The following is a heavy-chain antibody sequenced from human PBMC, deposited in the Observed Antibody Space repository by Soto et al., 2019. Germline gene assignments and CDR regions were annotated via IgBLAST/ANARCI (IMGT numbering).Heavy chain of an antibody. CDR1: GFTFSSYA. J-gene: IGHJ4*02. D-gene: IGHD2-21*01. CDR2: ISGSGGST. V-gene: IGHV3-23*01. Sequence: EVQLLESGGGLVQPGGSLRLSCAASGFTFSSYAMSWVRQAPGKGLEWVSAISGSGGSTYYADSVKGRFTISRDNSKNTLYLQMNSLRAEDTAVYYCAKPEAHRCGECYNIDYWGQGTLVTVSS. CDR3: AKPEAHRCGECYNIDY.